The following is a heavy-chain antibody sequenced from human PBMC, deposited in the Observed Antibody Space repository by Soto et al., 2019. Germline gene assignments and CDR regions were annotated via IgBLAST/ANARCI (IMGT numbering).Heavy chain of an antibody. Sequence: QVQLVQSGAEVKKPGSSVKVSCKASGGTFSSYTISWVRQAPGQGLEWMGRIIPILGIANYAQKFQGRVTITADKSPSTAYMELSSLRSEDTAVYYCAREVRYFDWSKNLYYFDYWGQGTLVTVSS. CDR3: AREVRYFDWSKNLYYFDY. CDR2: IIPILGIA. V-gene: IGHV1-69*08. CDR1: GGTFSSYT. D-gene: IGHD3-9*01. J-gene: IGHJ4*02.